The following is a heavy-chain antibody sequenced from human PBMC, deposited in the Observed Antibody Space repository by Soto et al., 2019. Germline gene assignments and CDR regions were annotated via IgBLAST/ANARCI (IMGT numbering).Heavy chain of an antibody. CDR3: AQSRCGGVCLQSYASHYYYGMDV. CDR1: GFSLSTSGVG. Sequence: SGPTLVNPTQTLTLTCSFSGFSLSTSGVGVGWIRQPPGKALEWLALINWDEDKSYSPSLSSRLTVTKDTSKYQLVLIMSNMDPVDTATYYCAQSRCGGVCLQSYASHYYYGMDVWGQGTTVTVSS. J-gene: IGHJ6*02. V-gene: IGHV2-5*02. D-gene: IGHD2-21*02. CDR2: INWDEDK.